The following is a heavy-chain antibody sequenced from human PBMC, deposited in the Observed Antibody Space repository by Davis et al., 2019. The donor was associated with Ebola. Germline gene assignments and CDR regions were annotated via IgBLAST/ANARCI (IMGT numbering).Heavy chain of an antibody. CDR1: GYTFTSYG. V-gene: IGHV1-69*04. CDR2: IIPILGIA. CDR3: SRAQDQRGYYYYGMDV. D-gene: IGHD2-15*01. J-gene: IGHJ6*02. Sequence: SAQVSCKASGYTFTSYGSSRVRQAPAQGLEWMGRIIPILGIANYAQKFQGRVPITADTSTSTAYMELSSLRSEDPAVYYCSRAQDQRGYYYYGMDVWGQGTTVTVSS.